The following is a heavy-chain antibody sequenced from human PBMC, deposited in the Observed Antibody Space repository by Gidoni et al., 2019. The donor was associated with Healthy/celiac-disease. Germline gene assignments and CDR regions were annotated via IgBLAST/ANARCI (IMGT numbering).Heavy chain of an antibody. D-gene: IGHD3-3*01. CDR2: IRSKAYGGTT. CDR3: TRDVHDFWSGPDAFDI. J-gene: IGHJ3*02. Sequence: EVQLVESGGGLVQPGRSLRLSCPASGFTFGDYAMSWVRQAPGKGLGWVGFIRSKAYGGTTEYAASVKGRFTISRDDSKSIAYLQMNSLKTEDTAVYYCTRDVHDFWSGPDAFDIWGQGTMVTVSS. V-gene: IGHV3-49*04. CDR1: GFTFGDYA.